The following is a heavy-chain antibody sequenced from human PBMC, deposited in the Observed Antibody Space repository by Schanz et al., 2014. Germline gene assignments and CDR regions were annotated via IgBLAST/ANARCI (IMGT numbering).Heavy chain of an antibody. V-gene: IGHV3-66*01. CDR3: ASLYDREYFDY. D-gene: IGHD2-8*01. CDR1: GFTVSSHY. Sequence: GVVQPGRSLRLSCAASGFTVSSHYMSWVRQAPGKGLEWVSVIYGGGITYYADSVKGRFTISRDSSRNTLYLQMNSLRAEDTAVYYCASLYDREYFDYWGQGTLVTVSS. CDR2: IYGGGIT. J-gene: IGHJ4*02.